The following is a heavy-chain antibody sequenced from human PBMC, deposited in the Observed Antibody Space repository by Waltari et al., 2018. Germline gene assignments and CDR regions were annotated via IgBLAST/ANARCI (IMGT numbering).Heavy chain of an antibody. CDR1: GGSLSSHY. V-gene: IGHV4-59*11. D-gene: IGHD5-12*01. J-gene: IGHJ3*02. CDR2: IYDSGST. CDR3: ARDPSGYVNDAFDI. Sequence: QVQLQESAPGLVKPSETLSPTCTVPGGSLSSHYWSWIRQPPGKGLEWIGYIYDSGSTNYNPSLRSRVTISVDTSKNQFSLKLSSVTAADTAVYYCARDPSGYVNDAFDIWGQGTMVTVSS.